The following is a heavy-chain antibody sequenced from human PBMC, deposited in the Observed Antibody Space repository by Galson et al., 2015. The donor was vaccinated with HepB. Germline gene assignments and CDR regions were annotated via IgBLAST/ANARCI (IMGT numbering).Heavy chain of an antibody. CDR1: GGTFSSYA. CDR3: AREGGSSGSYYYYYGMDV. V-gene: IGHV1-69*13. CDR2: IIPIFGTA. D-gene: IGHD6-19*01. J-gene: IGHJ6*02. Sequence: SVKVSCKASGGTFSSYAISWVRQAPGQGLEWMGGIIPIFGTANYAQKFQGRVTITADESTSTAYMELSSLRSEDTAVYYCAREGGSSGSYYYYYGMDVWGQGTTVTVSS.